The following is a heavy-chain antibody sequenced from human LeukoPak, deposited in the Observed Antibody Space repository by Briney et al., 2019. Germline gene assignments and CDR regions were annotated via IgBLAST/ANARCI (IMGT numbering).Heavy chain of an antibody. CDR2: ISYDGSNK. CDR3: ARDGVIAVATAPDY. V-gene: IGHV3-30*03. Sequence: GGSLRLSCAASGFTFSTYSMNWVRQAPGKGLEWVAVISYDGSNKHCADSVKGRFTISRDNSKNTLYLHMNSLRVEDTAVYYCARDGVIAVATAPDYWGQGTLVTVSS. J-gene: IGHJ4*02. D-gene: IGHD6-19*01. CDR1: GFTFSTYS.